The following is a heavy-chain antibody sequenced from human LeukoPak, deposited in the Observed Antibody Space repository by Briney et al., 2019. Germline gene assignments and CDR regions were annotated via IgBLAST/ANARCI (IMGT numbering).Heavy chain of an antibody. CDR3: ARAGTIFGVAVYYFDY. D-gene: IGHD3-3*01. J-gene: IGHJ4*02. Sequence: NPSETRSLTCTVSGGSISSYYWSWIRQPAGKGLEWIGRIYTSGSTNYNPSLKSRVTMSVDTSKNQFSLKLSSVTAADTAVYYCARAGTIFGVAVYYFDYWGQGTLVTVSS. V-gene: IGHV4-4*07. CDR2: IYTSGST. CDR1: GGSISSYY.